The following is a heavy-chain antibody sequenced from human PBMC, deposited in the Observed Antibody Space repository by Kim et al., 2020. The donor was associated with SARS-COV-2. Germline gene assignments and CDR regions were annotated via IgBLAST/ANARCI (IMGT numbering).Heavy chain of an antibody. CDR3: AKALPRGQELGNKEFDY. Sequence: GGSLRLSCAASGFRFSEYGMHWVRQAPGKGLEWVATTSFDGRGKYYAESMRGRFTISRDDSMNTLFLQMNSLRTEDTAVYFCAKALPRGQELGNKEFDYWGQGTQVTVSS. V-gene: IGHV3-30*18. CDR1: GFRFSEYG. D-gene: IGHD7-27*01. J-gene: IGHJ4*02. CDR2: TSFDGRGK.